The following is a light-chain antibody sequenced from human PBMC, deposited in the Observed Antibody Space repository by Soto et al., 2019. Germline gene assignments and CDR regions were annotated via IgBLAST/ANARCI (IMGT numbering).Light chain of an antibody. CDR2: AAS. CDR1: QSIRSY. CDR3: QQSYSTLT. V-gene: IGKV1-39*01. J-gene: IGKJ3*01. Sequence: DIQMTQSPSSLSASVGDRVTITCRASQSIRSYLNWYQQKPGKAPKLLIYAASSLQSGVPSRFSSSGTGTDFNLTISSLQPEDFATYYCQQSYSTLTFGPGIKIDIK.